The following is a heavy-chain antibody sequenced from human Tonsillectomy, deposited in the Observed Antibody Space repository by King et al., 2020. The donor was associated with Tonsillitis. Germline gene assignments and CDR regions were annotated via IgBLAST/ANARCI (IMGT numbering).Heavy chain of an antibody. Sequence: VQLQESGPGLVKPSQTLSLTCTVSGDSISREYYYWNWIRQRAGQGLEWIGRIYTSGSTNYNPSLKSRVTVSIDTSKNQFSLKLSSVTAADTAIYYCARGTNNFFYYYMDVWGKGTTVTVPS. D-gene: IGHD2-8*01. CDR1: GDSISREYYY. CDR3: ARGTNNFFYYYMDV. J-gene: IGHJ6*03. V-gene: IGHV4-61*02. CDR2: IYTSGST.